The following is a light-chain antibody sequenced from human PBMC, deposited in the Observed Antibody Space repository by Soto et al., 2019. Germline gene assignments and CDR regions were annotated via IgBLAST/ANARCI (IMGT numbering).Light chain of an antibody. Sequence: VLTQSPGTLSLSPGERATLSCRASQSVSNNYLAWYQQKPGQAPRLLIYGASSRATGIPDRFAGSGSGTDFTLTISRLEPEDFAVYYCQQYGSSPRTFGQGTKVDIK. CDR3: QQYGSSPRT. J-gene: IGKJ1*01. CDR2: GAS. CDR1: QSVSNNY. V-gene: IGKV3-20*01.